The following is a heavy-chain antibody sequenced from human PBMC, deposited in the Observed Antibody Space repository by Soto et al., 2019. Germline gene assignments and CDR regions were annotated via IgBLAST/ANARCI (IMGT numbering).Heavy chain of an antibody. CDR2: IYYSGST. D-gene: IGHD3-3*01. Sequence: QLQLQESGPGLVKPSETLSLTCTVSGDSINSSHYYWGWIRQPPGKGLEWIGNIYYSGSTYYNPSLKSRVTISVDTSKNQCSLKLSSVTAADTAVYYCARQRSGYYRNNWFDPWGQGTLVTVSS. CDR3: ARQRSGYYRNNWFDP. V-gene: IGHV4-39*01. CDR1: GDSINSSHYY. J-gene: IGHJ5*02.